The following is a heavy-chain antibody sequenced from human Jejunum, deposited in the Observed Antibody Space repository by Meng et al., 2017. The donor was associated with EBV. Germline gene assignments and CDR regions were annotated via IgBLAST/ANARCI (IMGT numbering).Heavy chain of an antibody. V-gene: IGHV4-34*02. CDR2: INHSGST. CDR3: ARVAFSYTTRSLDS. Sequence: QVQLQQGGAGLLKPSETLSLTCAGYRGSFSGYYWSWIRQHPGKGLEWIGEINHSGSTNYNPSLRSRVTISVETSKNQFSLRLNSVTAADTAVYYCARVAFSYTTRSLDSWGQGTLVTVSS. J-gene: IGHJ4*02. D-gene: IGHD3-16*02. CDR1: RGSFSGYY.